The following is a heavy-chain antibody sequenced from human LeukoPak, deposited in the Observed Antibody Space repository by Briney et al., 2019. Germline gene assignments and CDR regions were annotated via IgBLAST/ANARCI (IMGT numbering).Heavy chain of an antibody. CDR1: GFTFSSYG. CDR3: ARGWELLDY. D-gene: IGHD1-26*01. Sequence: GGSLRLSCAASGFTFSSYGMHWVRQAPGKGLEWVAVIWYDGSNKYYADSVKGRFTISRDNAKNSLYLQMNSLRAEDTAVYYCARGWELLDYWGQGTLVTVSS. J-gene: IGHJ4*02. V-gene: IGHV3-33*01. CDR2: IWYDGSNK.